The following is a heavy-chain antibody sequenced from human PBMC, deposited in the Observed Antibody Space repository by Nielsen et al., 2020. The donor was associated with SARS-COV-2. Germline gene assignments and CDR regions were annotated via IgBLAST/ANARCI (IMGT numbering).Heavy chain of an antibody. CDR1: GFTFSSFA. CDR2: ISGSGGST. CDR3: AKVPAN. Sequence: GGSLRLSCAASGFTFSSFAMSWVRQTPGKGLQWVSTISGSGGSTYYADSVKGRFTISRDNSKNTLYVQMNSLRAEDTAVYYCAKVPANWGQGTLVTVYS. J-gene: IGHJ4*02. V-gene: IGHV3-23*01.